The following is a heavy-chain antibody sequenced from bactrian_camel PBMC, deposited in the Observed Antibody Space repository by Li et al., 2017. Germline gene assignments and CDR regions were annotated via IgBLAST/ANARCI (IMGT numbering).Heavy chain of an antibody. CDR3: AAAGGPWDENHPCGRHGFWSSTGNY. CDR1: GFTFSTYD. V-gene: IGHV3S40*01. Sequence: VQLVESGGGLVQPGGSLRLSCAASGFTFSTYDMSWVRQAPGKGLEWVSAINSGGGSTYYTASVKGRFTISRDNAKNQVYLQMNSLKPDDTAVYYCAAAGGPWDENHPCGRHGFWSSTGNYWGRGTRSPSP. J-gene: IGHJ4*01. CDR2: INSGGGST. D-gene: IGHD5*01.